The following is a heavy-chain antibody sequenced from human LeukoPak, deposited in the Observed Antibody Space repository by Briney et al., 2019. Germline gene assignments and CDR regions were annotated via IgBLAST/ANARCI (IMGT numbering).Heavy chain of an antibody. D-gene: IGHD2-2*01. J-gene: IGHJ4*02. CDR3: AKGGYYCSSTSCYPSYY. Sequence: PGGSLRLSCAASGFTFSSYGMHWVRQAPGKGLEWVAVISYDGSNKYYADSVKGRFTISRDNSKNTLYLQMNSLRAEDTAVYYCAKGGYYCSSTSCYPSYYWGQGTLVTVSS. V-gene: IGHV3-30*18. CDR1: GFTFSSYG. CDR2: ISYDGSNK.